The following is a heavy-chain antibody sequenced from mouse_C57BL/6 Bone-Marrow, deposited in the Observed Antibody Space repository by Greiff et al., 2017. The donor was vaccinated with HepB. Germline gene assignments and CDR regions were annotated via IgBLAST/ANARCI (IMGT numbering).Heavy chain of an antibody. CDR3: TRRIPIDY. CDR2: IDPETGGT. CDR1: GYTFTDYE. Sequence: VQLQESGAELVRPGASVTLSCKASGYTFTDYEMHWVKQTPVHGLEWIGAIDPETGGTAYNQKFKGKAILTADKSSSTAYMELRSLTSEDSAVYYCTRRIPIDYWGQGTTLTVSS. V-gene: IGHV1-15*01. J-gene: IGHJ2*01.